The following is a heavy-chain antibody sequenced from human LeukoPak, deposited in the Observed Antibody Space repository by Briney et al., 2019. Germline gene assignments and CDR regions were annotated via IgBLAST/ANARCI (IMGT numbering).Heavy chain of an antibody. CDR1: GFIFSNYE. CDR2: ISYDGGKT. J-gene: IGHJ4*02. CDR3: ARAGVAVAGFDY. V-gene: IGHV3-30*03. Sequence: GGSLRLSCAASGFIFSNYEMHWVRQAPGKGLEWVALISYDGGKTSYEDSVKGRFTISRDNSRNSLYLQMDSLGPEDTAVYYCARAGVAVAGFDYWGQGTLVTVSS. D-gene: IGHD6-19*01.